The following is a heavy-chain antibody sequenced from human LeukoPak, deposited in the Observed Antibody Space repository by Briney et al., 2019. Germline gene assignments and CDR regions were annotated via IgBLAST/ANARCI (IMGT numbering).Heavy chain of an antibody. CDR3: ARDICSGIGCYPRAPFDY. CDR2: MNSDGSNT. CDR1: GLTFSRYW. J-gene: IGHJ4*02. V-gene: IGHV3-74*01. D-gene: IGHD2-15*01. Sequence: GGSLRLSCAASGLTFSRYWMHWVRRAPGEGLVWVSRMNSDGSNTNYADSVKGRFTISRDNAKNTLYLQMNSLRADDTAVYYCARDICSGIGCYPRAPFDYWGQGTLVTVSS.